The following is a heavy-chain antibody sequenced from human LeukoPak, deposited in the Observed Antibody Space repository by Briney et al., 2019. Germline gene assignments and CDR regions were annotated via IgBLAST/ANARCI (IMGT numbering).Heavy chain of an antibody. CDR1: GFTFSSYS. CDR3: ARVIYDFWSGYYPVYFDH. CDR2: ISSSSSTI. V-gene: IGHV3-48*01. D-gene: IGHD3-3*01. J-gene: IGHJ4*02. Sequence: PGGSLRLSCAASGFTFSSYSMNWVRQAPGKGLEWVSYISSSSSTIYYADSVKGRFTISRDNAKNSLYLQMNSLRAEDTAVYYCARVIYDFWSGYYPVYFDHWGQGTLVTVSS.